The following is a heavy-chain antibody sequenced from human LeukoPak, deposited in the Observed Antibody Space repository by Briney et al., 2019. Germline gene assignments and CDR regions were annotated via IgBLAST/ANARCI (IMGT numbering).Heavy chain of an antibody. CDR1: GGSFSGYY. D-gene: IGHD6-19*01. CDR2: INHSGST. CDR3: ARHITVSYDAFNL. V-gene: IGHV4-34*01. Sequence: SETLSLTCAVYGGSFSGYYWSWIRQPPGKGLEWIGEINHSGSTNYNPSLKSRVTISVDTSKNQFSLKLSSVTAADTAVYYCARHITVSYDAFNLWGRGTTVTVSS. J-gene: IGHJ3*01.